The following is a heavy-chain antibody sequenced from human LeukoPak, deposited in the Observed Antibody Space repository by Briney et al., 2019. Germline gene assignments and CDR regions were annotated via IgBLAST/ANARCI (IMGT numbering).Heavy chain of an antibody. CDR1: GFTFSSYS. V-gene: IGHV3-21*01. CDR3: ARDRQREYYDSSGYYDYFDY. CDR2: INSYSSDI. D-gene: IGHD3-22*01. Sequence: GGSLRLSCATSGFTFSSYSMTWVRQAPGKGLDWVSSINSYSSDIYYADSVKGRSTISRDNAKNSLYLQMNSLRAEDTAVYYCARDRQREYYDSSGYYDYFDYWGQGTLVTVSS. J-gene: IGHJ4*02.